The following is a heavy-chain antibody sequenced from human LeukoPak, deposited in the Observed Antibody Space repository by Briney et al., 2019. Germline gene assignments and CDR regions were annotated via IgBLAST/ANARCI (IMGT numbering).Heavy chain of an antibody. J-gene: IGHJ4*02. CDR3: ARESHYDSSGYYYGYPFFDY. V-gene: IGHV3-11*04. CDR2: ISSSCSTI. D-gene: IGHD3-22*01. Sequence: GGSLRLSCAASGFTFSDYYMSWIRQAPGKGLEWVSYISSSCSTIYYADSVKGRFTISRDNAKNSLYLQMNSLRAEDTAVYYCARESHYDSSGYYYGYPFFDYWGQGTLVTVSS. CDR1: GFTFSDYY.